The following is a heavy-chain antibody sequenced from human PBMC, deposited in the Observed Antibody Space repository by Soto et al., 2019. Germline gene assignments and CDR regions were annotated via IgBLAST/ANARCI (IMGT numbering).Heavy chain of an antibody. Sequence: QVQLVESGGGVVQPGRSLRLSCAASGFTFSTYGIHWVRQAPGKGLEWVAAIFYDGSRKFYTDSAKDRFTISRDNSKNTVYLQMNGLRAEDTAVYYCARDQAEIVAAPIDGNALSNWFDPWGQGTLVTVSS. J-gene: IGHJ5*02. CDR1: GFTFSTYG. CDR3: ARDQAEIVAAPIDGNALSNWFDP. D-gene: IGHD5-12*01. CDR2: IFYDGSRK. V-gene: IGHV3-33*01.